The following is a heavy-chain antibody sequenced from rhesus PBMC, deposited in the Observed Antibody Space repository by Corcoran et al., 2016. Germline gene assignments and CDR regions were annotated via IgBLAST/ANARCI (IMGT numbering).Heavy chain of an antibody. J-gene: IGHJ4*01. CDR1: GYSISSGYY. CDR3: ASGYSDSLGY. D-gene: IGHD6-25*01. Sequence: QVQLQESGPGLVKPSATLSLTCAVSGYSISSGYYWSWIRQPPGKVLEWIGYFPYSGSPRYNPSLTSRVTMSRDTAKNQFSLKLSSVTAADTAVYYWASGYSDSLGYWGQGVLVTVSS. CDR2: FPYSGSP. V-gene: IGHV4-122*02.